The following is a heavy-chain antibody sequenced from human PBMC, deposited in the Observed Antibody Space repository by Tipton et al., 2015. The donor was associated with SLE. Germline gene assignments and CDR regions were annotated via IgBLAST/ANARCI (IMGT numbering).Heavy chain of an antibody. V-gene: IGHV4-61*02. Sequence: TLSLTCTVSGGSISSGSYYWTWIRQPAGKGLEWIGRIYTSGSTHYNPSLKSRVTISLDTSKNQFSLKLNSVTAADTAVYYCARSTDQNWFDPWGQGTLVTVSS. D-gene: IGHD2-2*01. CDR2: IYTSGST. CDR1: GGSISSGSYY. CDR3: ARSTDQNWFDP. J-gene: IGHJ5*02.